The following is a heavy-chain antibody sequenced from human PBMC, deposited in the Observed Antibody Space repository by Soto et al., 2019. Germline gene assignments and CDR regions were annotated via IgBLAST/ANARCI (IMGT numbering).Heavy chain of an antibody. Sequence: GGSLRLSCAASGFTFSSYGMHWVRQAPGKGLEWVAVIWYDGSNKYYADSVKGRFTISRDNSKNTLYLQMNSLRAEDTAVYYCARDFFVGGAAGTREGPFDYWGQGTLVTVSS. J-gene: IGHJ4*02. CDR2: IWYDGSNK. CDR1: GFTFSSYG. CDR3: ARDFFVGGAAGTREGPFDY. V-gene: IGHV3-33*01. D-gene: IGHD6-13*01.